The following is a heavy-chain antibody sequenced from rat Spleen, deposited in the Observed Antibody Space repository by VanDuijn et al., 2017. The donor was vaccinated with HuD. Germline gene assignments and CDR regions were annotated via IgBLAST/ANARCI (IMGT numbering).Heavy chain of an antibody. V-gene: IGHV5-25*01. J-gene: IGHJ2*01. CDR3: TREYYFDY. CDR1: GFTFSNYD. CDR2: ISYDGSTA. Sequence: EVQLVEYGGGLVQPARSMKLSCAASGFTFSNYDMVWVRQAPTKGLKWVASISYDGSTAYYRDSVKGRFTISRDNARSTLYLQMDSLRSEDTAAYDYTREYYFDYWGQGVMVTVAS.